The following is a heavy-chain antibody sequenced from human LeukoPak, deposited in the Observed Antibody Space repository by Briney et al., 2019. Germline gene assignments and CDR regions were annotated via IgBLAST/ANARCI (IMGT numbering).Heavy chain of an antibody. J-gene: IGHJ4*02. Sequence: GGSLRLSCAASGFTFSSYAMTWVRQAPGKGLEWVSSISGSGSATYYADSVKGRFTISRDKSKNTLYLQMNSLRAGDTAVYYCAKDFNGGGYWGQGTLVTVSS. V-gene: IGHV3-23*01. CDR1: GFTFSSYA. CDR3: AKDFNGGGY. CDR2: ISGSGSAT. D-gene: IGHD7-27*01.